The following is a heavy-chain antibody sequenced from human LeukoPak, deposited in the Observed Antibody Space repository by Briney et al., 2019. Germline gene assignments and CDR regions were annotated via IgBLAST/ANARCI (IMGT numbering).Heavy chain of an antibody. D-gene: IGHD2-21*01. CDR1: GYTFTGYY. CDR3: ARDPGETYYYYYYMDV. CDR2: IHPNSGGT. J-gene: IGHJ6*03. Sequence: ASVKVSCKASGYTFTGYYIHWVRQAPGQGLEWMGWIHPNSGGTNYAQKFQGRVTMTRDTSISTAYMELSRLRSDDTAVYYCARDPGETYYYYYYMDVWGKGTTVTISS. V-gene: IGHV1-2*02.